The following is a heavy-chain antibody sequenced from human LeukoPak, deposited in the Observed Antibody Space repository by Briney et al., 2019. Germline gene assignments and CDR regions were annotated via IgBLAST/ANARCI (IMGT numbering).Heavy chain of an antibody. V-gene: IGHV3-7*01. J-gene: IGHJ4*02. D-gene: IGHD5-18*01. CDR1: GFTFSSYW. CDR3: ASAGFRGYSYGYMVY. CDR2: IKQDGSEK. Sequence: PGGSLRLSCAASGFTFSSYWMSWVRQAPGKGLEWVANIKQDGSEKYYVDSVKGRFTISRDNAKNSLYLQMNSLRAEDTAVYYCASAGFRGYSYGYMVYWGQGTLVTVSS.